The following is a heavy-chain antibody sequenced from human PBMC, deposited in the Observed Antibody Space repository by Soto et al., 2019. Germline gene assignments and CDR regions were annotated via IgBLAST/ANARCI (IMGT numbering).Heavy chain of an antibody. CDR3: ASRGPGTYFDY. J-gene: IGHJ4*02. Sequence: EVQLLESGGGLVQPGGSLRLSCAASGFTFSSYARRWVRQAPGKGLEWVSAVSGSGGSTYYADSVKGQCTISRDNSKNTLYLHLNSRRAEATAVYYCASRGPGTYFDYWGQGTLVTVSS. V-gene: IGHV3-23*01. D-gene: IGHD6-13*01. CDR1: GFTFSSYA. CDR2: VSGSGGST.